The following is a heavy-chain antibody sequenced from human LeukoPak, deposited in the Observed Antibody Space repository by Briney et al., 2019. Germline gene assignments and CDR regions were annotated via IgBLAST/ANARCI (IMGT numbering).Heavy chain of an antibody. CDR1: GGSISSYY. CDR3: ARVYYYDSSGYYWFDP. Sequence: PSETLSLTCTVSGGSISSYYWIWIRQPAGRGLEWIGRMSASGSTNYSPSLKSRVTMSVDTSKNQFSLRLNSVTAADTAVYYCARVYYYDSSGYYWFDPWGQGTLVTVSS. V-gene: IGHV4-4*07. CDR2: MSASGST. D-gene: IGHD3-22*01. J-gene: IGHJ5*02.